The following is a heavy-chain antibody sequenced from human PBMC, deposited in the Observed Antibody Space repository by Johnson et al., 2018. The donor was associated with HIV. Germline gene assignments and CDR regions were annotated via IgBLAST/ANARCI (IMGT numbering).Heavy chain of an antibody. CDR2: IWYDGSIK. J-gene: IGHJ3*02. D-gene: IGHD2-8*01. Sequence: QVQLVESGGGVVQPGGSLRLSCAVSGFTFSTYGMHWVRQGPGKGLEWVAVIWYDGSIKYYVDSVKGRFTISRDNSRNTLHLQMNSLRAEDTAVYYCAKDLGVHVMECATPPADAFHIWGQGTMVTVS. V-gene: IGHV3-33*06. CDR3: AKDLGVHVMECATPPADAFHI. CDR1: GFTFSTYG.